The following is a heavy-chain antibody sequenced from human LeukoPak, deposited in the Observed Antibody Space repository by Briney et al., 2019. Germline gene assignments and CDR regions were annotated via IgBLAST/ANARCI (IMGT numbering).Heavy chain of an antibody. CDR1: GFTFSSYA. V-gene: IGHV3-23*01. D-gene: IGHD3-3*01. J-gene: IGHJ4*02. CDR2: ISGSGGST. CDR3: AIDLGRSGYYGLDY. Sequence: GGSLRLSCAASGFTFSSYAMSWVRQAPGKGLEWVSAISGSGGSTYYADSVKGRFTISRDNSKNTLYLQMNSLRAEDTAVYYCAIDLGRSGYYGLDYWGQGTLVTVST.